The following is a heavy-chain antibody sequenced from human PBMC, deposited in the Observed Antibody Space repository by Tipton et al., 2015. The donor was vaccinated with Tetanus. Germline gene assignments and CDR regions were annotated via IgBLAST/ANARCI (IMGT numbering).Heavy chain of an antibody. CDR3: ARGGEQWALRYFQY. D-gene: IGHD1/OR15-1a*01. CDR1: GASMKSGSFY. Sequence: TLSLTCIVSGASMKSGSFYWGWIRQHPGRGLEWIGYMFYNGDAFYNPSLKSRLAMSLDASKNLFSLNLTSVTAADTAVYYCARGGEQWALRYFQYWGQGTLVTVSS. V-gene: IGHV4-31*03. CDR2: MFYNGDA. J-gene: IGHJ4*02.